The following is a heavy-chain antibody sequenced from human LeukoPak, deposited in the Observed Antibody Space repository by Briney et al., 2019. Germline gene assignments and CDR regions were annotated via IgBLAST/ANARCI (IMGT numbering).Heavy chain of an antibody. Sequence: GGSLRLSCAASGFNFSIHWMHWVRQAPGKGLIWFSRTNSDGSSTIYADSVKGRITVSRDNAKNTVYLQMNSLRVEDTAVYYCARIVRYGSAPLYSFGLDVWGQGTTVIVSS. CDR1: GFNFSIHW. CDR2: TNSDGSST. CDR3: ARIVRYGSAPLYSFGLDV. J-gene: IGHJ6*02. D-gene: IGHD3-10*01. V-gene: IGHV3-74*01.